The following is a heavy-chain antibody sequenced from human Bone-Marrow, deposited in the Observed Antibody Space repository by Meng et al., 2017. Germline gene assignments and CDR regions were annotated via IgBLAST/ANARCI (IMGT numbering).Heavy chain of an antibody. CDR2: IGHSGFT. D-gene: IGHD6-19*01. J-gene: IGHJ5*02. CDR3: VRSSAWVRTGFDP. V-gene: IGHV4-39*01. Sequence: QPQLQESGPGLVRHSEALPLPCSVSGGSISTSGYYWGGSRQPPGKGLEWIGSIGHSGFTYYTPSLKSRVTVSIDTSRNQFSLWLTSVTDADTAVYYCVRSSAWVRTGFDPWGQGTLVTVSS. CDR1: GGSISTSGYY.